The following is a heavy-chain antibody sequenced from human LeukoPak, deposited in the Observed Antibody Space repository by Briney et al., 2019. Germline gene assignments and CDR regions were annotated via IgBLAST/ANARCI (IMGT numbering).Heavy chain of an antibody. CDR2: MRQDGSEK. Sequence: GGFLRLSCAASGFTFRNHIISWIRQPPGKGLEWVANMRQDGSEKFYVDSVKGRFTISRDDAKNSLYLQMDSLRAEDTALYYCAREGDAFDFWGQGTMVTVSS. CDR1: GFTFRNHI. V-gene: IGHV3-7*01. CDR3: AREGDAFDF. J-gene: IGHJ3*01.